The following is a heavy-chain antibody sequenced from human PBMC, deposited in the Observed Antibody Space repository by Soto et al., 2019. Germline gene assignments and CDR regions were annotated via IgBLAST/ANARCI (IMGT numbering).Heavy chain of an antibody. CDR3: ARDSGGRTSGDY. J-gene: IGHJ4*02. Sequence: VPLVESGGGVVQPGRSLRLSCAASGFTFSSYAMHWVRQAPGKGLEWVAVISYDGSNKYYADSVKGRFTISRDNYKNTLYLQINSLRAEDTAVYYCARDSGGRTSGDYWVQGTLVTVSS. CDR2: ISYDGSNK. CDR1: GFTFSSYA. D-gene: IGHD1-26*01. V-gene: IGHV3-30-3*01.